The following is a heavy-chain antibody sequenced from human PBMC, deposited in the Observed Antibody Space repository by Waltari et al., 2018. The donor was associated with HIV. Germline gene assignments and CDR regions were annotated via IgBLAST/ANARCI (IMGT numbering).Heavy chain of an antibody. Sequence: QVQLVQSGDEVKKPGASVKVSCKTSGYTFPNYGITWFRQAPGQGREWMGWIRTYNGKTNFAQRSQGRVTMTKDTSTSTAYMELRSMRSDDTAVFYCARVQLIMVTFGGDFAPQFFEDWGQGTLVTVSS. CDR3: ARVQLIMVTFGGDFAPQFFED. J-gene: IGHJ4*02. CDR1: GYTFPNYG. D-gene: IGHD3-16*01. V-gene: IGHV1-18*01. CDR2: IRTYNGKT.